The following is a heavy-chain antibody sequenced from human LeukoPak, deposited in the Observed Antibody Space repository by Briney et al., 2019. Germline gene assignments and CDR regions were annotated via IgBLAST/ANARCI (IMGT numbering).Heavy chain of an antibody. CDR2: FDPEDGET. D-gene: IGHD6-13*01. CDR3: ARKTPAAGDY. CDR1: GYTLTELS. Sequence: ASVKVSCKVSGYTLTELSMHWVRQAPGKGLEWMGCFDPEDGETIYAQKFQGRVTMTRDTSTSTVYMELSSLRSEDTAVFYCARKTPAAGDYWGQGTLVTVSS. V-gene: IGHV1-24*01. J-gene: IGHJ4*02.